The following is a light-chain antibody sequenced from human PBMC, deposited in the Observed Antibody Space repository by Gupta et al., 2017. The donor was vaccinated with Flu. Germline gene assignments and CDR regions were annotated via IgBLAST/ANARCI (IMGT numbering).Light chain of an antibody. CDR1: QSVSSSY. CDR3: QQYGSPRT. Sequence: EIVLTQSPGTLSLSPGERATLSCRASQSVSSSYLAWYQQKPGQAPRLLIYGASSRATGIPDRFSGSGSETDFTLNISRLEPEDFAVYYCQQYGSPRTFGQGTKVEIK. J-gene: IGKJ1*01. CDR2: GAS. V-gene: IGKV3-20*01.